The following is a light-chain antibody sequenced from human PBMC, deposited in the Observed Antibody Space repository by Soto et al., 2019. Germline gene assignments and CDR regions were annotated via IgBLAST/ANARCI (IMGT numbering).Light chain of an antibody. CDR1: QSVSRN. CDR3: QQYNNWLYT. CDR2: GAS. J-gene: IGKJ2*01. V-gene: IGKV3-15*01. Sequence: EVVMMQSPATLSVSPGERATLSCKARQSVSRNLAWYQATPGQAPRLLVYGASTRATGVPARFSGSGSGTEFTLTISSLQSEDSAVYYCQQYNNWLYTFGQGTKLEI.